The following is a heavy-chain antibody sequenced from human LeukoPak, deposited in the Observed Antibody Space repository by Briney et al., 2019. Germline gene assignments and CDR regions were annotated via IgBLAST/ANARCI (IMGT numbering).Heavy chain of an antibody. D-gene: IGHD3-22*01. J-gene: IGHJ3*02. CDR2: IYYSGST. V-gene: IGHV4-39*07. CDR3: ARGPYSYDSSGAFDI. CDR1: GGSISSSLYY. Sequence: PSETLSLTCTVSGGSISSSLYYWGWIRQPPGKGLEWIGTIYYSGSTYYNPSLKSRVTISVDTSKNQFSLKLSSVTAADTAVYFCARGPYSYDSSGAFDIWGQGTMVTVSS.